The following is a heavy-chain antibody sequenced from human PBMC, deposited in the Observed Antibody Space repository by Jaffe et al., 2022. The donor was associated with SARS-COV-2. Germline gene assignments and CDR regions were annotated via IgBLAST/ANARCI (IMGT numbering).Heavy chain of an antibody. V-gene: IGHV3-23*01. CDR3: AKGYRYSYYDGSYLLDS. CDR2: ISGSGYST. J-gene: IGHJ4*02. D-gene: IGHD3-16*01. CDR1: GFTFSNYA. Sequence: EVQLFESGGDLVQPGGSLRLSCAASGFTFSNYAMSWVRQAPGKGLEWVSTISGSGYSTYYGGSVKGRFTISSDNSKNTLYLQMNSLRAEDTAVYYCAKGYRYSYYDGSYLLDSWGQGTQVTVSS.